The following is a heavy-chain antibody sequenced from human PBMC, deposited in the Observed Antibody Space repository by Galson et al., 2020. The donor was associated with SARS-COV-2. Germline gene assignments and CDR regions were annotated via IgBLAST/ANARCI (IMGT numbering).Heavy chain of an antibody. CDR3: SRDRLLMVLDCFDF. J-gene: IGHJ4*01. Sequence: GGSLRLSCAASGFTFSDYPMHWVRQAPGKGLEWVALISYDGTDKYYADSVKGRFTISRDNSIDTLYLQMNTLRAEDTAVYYCSRDRLLMVLDCFDFWSPGTLVTGSS. CDR2: ISYDGTDK. CDR1: GFTFSDYP. D-gene: IGHD2-8*01. V-gene: IGHV3-30*04.